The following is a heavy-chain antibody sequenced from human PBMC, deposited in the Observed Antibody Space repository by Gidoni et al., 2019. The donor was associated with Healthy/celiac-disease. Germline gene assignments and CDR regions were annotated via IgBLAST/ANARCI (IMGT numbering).Heavy chain of an antibody. Sequence: QLQLQESGPGLVKPSETLSLTCTVSGGSISSSSYYWGWIRQPPGKGLEWIGSIYYSGSTYYNPSLKSRVTISVDTSKNQFSLKLSSVTAADTAVYYCARDADARFGELPIDYWGQGTLVTVSS. CDR1: GGSISSSSYY. CDR2: IYYSGST. V-gene: IGHV4-39*07. J-gene: IGHJ4*02. CDR3: ARDADARFGELPIDY. D-gene: IGHD3-10*01.